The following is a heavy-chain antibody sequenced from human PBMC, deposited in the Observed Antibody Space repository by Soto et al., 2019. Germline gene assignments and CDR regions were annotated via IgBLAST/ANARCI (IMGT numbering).Heavy chain of an antibody. Sequence: QVTLKESGPVLVKPTETLTLTCTVSGFSLSNARMGVSWIRQPPGKALEWLAHIFSNDEKSYSTSLKSRFTISKDTAKSQVVLTMTNMDPVDTATYYCARIPMVSFYGMDVWGQGTTVTVSS. D-gene: IGHD2-8*01. J-gene: IGHJ6*02. CDR3: ARIPMVSFYGMDV. CDR2: IFSNDEK. V-gene: IGHV2-26*01. CDR1: GFSLSNARMG.